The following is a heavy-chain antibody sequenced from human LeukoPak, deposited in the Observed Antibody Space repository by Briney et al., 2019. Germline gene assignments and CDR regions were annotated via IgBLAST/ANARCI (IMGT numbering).Heavy chain of an antibody. D-gene: IGHD1-26*01. CDR3: AKVVGATTPFDY. CDR1: GFTFSSYG. Sequence: GGSLRLSCAASGFTFSSYGMHWVRQAPGKGLEWVAVISYDGSSKYYADSVKGRFTISRDNSKNTLYLQMNSLRAEDTAVYYCAKVVGATTPFDYWGQGTLVTVSS. V-gene: IGHV3-30*18. CDR2: ISYDGSSK. J-gene: IGHJ4*02.